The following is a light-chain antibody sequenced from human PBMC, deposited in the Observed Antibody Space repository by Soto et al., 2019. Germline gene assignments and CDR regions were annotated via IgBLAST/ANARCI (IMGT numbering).Light chain of an antibody. J-gene: IGKJ4*01. CDR2: DAS. CDR3: QQRSSWPLT. CDR1: QSVRSL. V-gene: IGKV3-11*01. Sequence: EIVLTQSPATLSLSPGERATLSCRASQSVRSLLAWYQQKPGQAPRLLIYDASNRATGIPARFSGSGSGTDFTHTISSLEPEDFAVYHCQQRSSWPLTFGGGTKVEI.